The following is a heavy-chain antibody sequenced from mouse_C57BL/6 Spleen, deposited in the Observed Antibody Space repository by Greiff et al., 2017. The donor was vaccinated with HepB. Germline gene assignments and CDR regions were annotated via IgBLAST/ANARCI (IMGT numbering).Heavy chain of an antibody. D-gene: IGHD2-4*01. CDR3: AREDYEAWFAY. Sequence: QVQLQQSGAELVKPGASVKLSCKASGYTFTSYWMHWVKQRPGQGLEWIGMIHPNSGSTNYNEKFKSKATLTVDKSSSTAYMQLSSLTSEDSAVYYCAREDYEAWFAYWGQGTLVTVSA. CDR1: GYTFTSYW. V-gene: IGHV1-64*01. CDR2: IHPNSGST. J-gene: IGHJ3*01.